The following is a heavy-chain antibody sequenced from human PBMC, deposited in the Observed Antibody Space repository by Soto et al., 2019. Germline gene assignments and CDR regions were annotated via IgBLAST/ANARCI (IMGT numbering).Heavy chain of an antibody. D-gene: IGHD2-21*02. CDR1: GGSISSGGYS. Sequence: SETLSLTCSVSGGSISSGGYSWSWIQQPPGKGLEWIGYIYHSGSTYYNPSLKSRATISVDRSKNQFSLKLSSVTAADTAVYYCASVTGPWGQGTLVTVSS. J-gene: IGHJ5*02. CDR2: IYHSGST. V-gene: IGHV4-30-2*01. CDR3: ASVTGP.